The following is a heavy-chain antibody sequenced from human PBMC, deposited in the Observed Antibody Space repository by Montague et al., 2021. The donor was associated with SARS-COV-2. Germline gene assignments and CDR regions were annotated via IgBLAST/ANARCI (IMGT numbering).Heavy chain of an antibody. D-gene: IGHD3-10*01. CDR2: IYYSGST. CDR1: GGSITSYY. Sequence: SETLSLTCTVSGGSITSYYWSWIRQPPGKGLEWIGYIYYSGSTNYNPSLKSRVTISVDTSKNQFSLKLSSVTAADTAVYYCAREGSVRWYYYYGMDVWGQGTTVTVSS. V-gene: IGHV4-59*01. J-gene: IGHJ6*02. CDR3: AREGSVRWYYYYGMDV.